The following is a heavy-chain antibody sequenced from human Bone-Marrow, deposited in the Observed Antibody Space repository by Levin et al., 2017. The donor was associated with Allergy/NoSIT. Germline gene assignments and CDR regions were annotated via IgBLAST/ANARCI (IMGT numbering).Heavy chain of an antibody. Sequence: SQTLSLTCTVSADSIDGYYWSWIRQAPGKGLEWIGYIFSSGSTYSNPSLQSRVTILIDTSKKQISLSLSSVTAADTAVYFCASGTKSYYFDYWSQGSLVTVSS. CDR2: IFSSGST. V-gene: IGHV4-59*01. J-gene: IGHJ4*02. CDR1: ADSIDGYY. D-gene: IGHD1-26*01. CDR3: ASGTKSYYFDY.